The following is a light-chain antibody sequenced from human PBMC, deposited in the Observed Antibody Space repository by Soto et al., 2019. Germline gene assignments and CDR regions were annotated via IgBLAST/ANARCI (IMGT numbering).Light chain of an antibody. CDR1: QSISSW. CDR2: KAS. J-gene: IGKJ1*01. V-gene: IGKV1-5*03. CDR3: QQYNSSPWT. Sequence: DIQMTQSPSTLSASVGDRVTITCRASQSISSWLAWYQQKPGKAPNLLIYKASSLESGVPSRFSGGGSGTEFTLTISSLQPDDFATYYCQQYNSSPWTFGQGTKVEIK.